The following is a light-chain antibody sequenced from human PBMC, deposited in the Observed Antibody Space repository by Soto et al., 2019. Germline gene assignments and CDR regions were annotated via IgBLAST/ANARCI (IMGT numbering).Light chain of an antibody. CDR1: QGIDNY. CDR2: NAS. V-gene: IGKV1-16*02. CDR3: QQYHTYPLI. J-gene: IGKJ2*01. Sequence: DIQMTQSPSSLSASVGDRVTITCRASQGIDNYLAWFQQNSWNAPKSLLYNASSLQSGVPPKFSGSGSGTDFTLTISGLQPEDFGTYYCQQYHTYPLIFGQGTTLEI.